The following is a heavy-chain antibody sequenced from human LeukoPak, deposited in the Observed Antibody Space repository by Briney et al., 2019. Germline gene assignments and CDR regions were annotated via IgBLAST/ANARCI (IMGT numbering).Heavy chain of an antibody. J-gene: IGHJ4*02. CDR3: AKDPARGQLGIFDY. CDR1: GFTFSSYG. CDR2: IRYDGSNK. V-gene: IGHV3-30*02. D-gene: IGHD6-6*01. Sequence: GGSLRLSCAASGFTFSSYGMHWVRQAPGKGLEWVAFIRYDGSNKYYADSVKGRFTISRDNSKNTLYLQMNSLRVEDTAVYYCAKDPARGQLGIFDYWGQGVLVTVSS.